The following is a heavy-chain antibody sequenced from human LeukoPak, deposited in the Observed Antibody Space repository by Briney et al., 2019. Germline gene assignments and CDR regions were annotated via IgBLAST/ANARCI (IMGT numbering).Heavy chain of an antibody. J-gene: IGHJ4*02. Sequence: GGSLRLSCAASGFSFSSYSMNWVRQAPGKGLEWVSSISSGSSYIYYADSVKGRFTISRDNAKNSLYLQMNSLRAEDTAVYYCARDGGDTAMDYSGQGTLVTVSS. CDR1: GFSFSSYS. CDR2: ISSGSSYI. D-gene: IGHD5-18*01. V-gene: IGHV3-21*01. CDR3: ARDGGDTAMDY.